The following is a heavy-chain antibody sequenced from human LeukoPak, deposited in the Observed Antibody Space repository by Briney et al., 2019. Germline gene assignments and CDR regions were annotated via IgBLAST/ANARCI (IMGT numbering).Heavy chain of an antibody. V-gene: IGHV1-2*02. J-gene: IGHJ4*02. CDR3: ATVRDIVVGGGPYYFDY. CDR2: INPHNGDT. D-gene: IGHD2-15*01. CDR1: VYTFIGYY. Sequence: GASVKVSCKASVYTFIGYYLHWVRQAPGQGLDWMGWINPHNGDTNYAQKFQGRVTMTRDTSITTAYMELSRLKSDDTAVYYCATVRDIVVGGGPYYFDYWGQGTLVTVSS.